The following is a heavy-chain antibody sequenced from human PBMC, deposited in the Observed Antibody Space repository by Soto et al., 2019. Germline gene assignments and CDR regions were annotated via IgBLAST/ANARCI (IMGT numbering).Heavy chain of an antibody. Sequence: PWKGLEWIGEINHSGSTNYNPSLKSRVTISVDTSKNQFSLKLSSVTAADTAVYYCARAPYYDILTGYRPPLYCYYGMDVWGQGTTVTVSS. CDR2: INHSGST. D-gene: IGHD3-9*01. V-gene: IGHV4-34*01. J-gene: IGHJ6*02. CDR3: ARAPYYDILTGYRPPLYCYYGMDV.